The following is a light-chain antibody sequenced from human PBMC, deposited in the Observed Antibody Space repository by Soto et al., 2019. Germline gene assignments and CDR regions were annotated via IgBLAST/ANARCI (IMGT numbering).Light chain of an antibody. CDR1: ISDVGAYYS. CDR3: QSYDSRLSGYV. J-gene: IGLJ1*01. Sequence: QSALTQPASVSGSPGQSITISCTGTISDVGAYYSVSWYQYHPGKAPKLIIYGVTNLPSGVSNRFSGSKSGTSASLAITGLQAEDEADYYCQSYDSRLSGYVFGTGTKVTVL. CDR2: GVT. V-gene: IGLV2-14*01.